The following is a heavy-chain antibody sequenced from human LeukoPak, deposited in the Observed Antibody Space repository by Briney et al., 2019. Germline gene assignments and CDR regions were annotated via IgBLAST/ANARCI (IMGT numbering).Heavy chain of an antibody. V-gene: IGHV4-34*01. D-gene: IGHD2-21*01. CDR2: INHSGST. J-gene: IGHJ4*02. Sequence: SETLSLTCAVYGGSFSGYYWSWIRQPPGKGLEWIGEINHSGSTNYNPSLKSRVTISVDTSKNQLSLKLSSVTAADTAVYYCARLLRPTKVMDYWGQGTLVTVSS. CDR3: ARLLRPTKVMDY. CDR1: GGSFSGYY.